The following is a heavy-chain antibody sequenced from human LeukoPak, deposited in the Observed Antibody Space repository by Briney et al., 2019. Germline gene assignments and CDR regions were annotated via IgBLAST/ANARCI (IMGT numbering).Heavy chain of an antibody. CDR1: GFTFSSYS. CDR2: ISSSSSTI. D-gene: IGHD1-26*01. CDR3: ASLWENSVLWRPKYYYYMDV. J-gene: IGHJ6*03. Sequence: PGGSLRLSCAASGFTFSSYSMNWVRQAPGKGLEWVSYISSSSSTIYYADSVKGRFTISRDNAKNSLYLQMNSLRAEDTAVYYCASLWENSVLWRPKYYYYMDVWGKGTTVTVSS. V-gene: IGHV3-48*01.